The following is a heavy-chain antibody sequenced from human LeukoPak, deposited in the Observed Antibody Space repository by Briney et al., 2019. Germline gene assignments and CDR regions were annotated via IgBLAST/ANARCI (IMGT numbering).Heavy chain of an antibody. CDR2: INPSGGST. J-gene: IGHJ4*02. D-gene: IGHD1-20*01. CDR1: GYTFTSYY. CDR3: ASLTEPRGAFDY. V-gene: IGHV1-46*01. Sequence: ASVKVSCKASGYTFTSYYMHWVRQAPGQGLEWMGIINPSGGSTSYAQKFQGRVTMTRDMSTSTVYMELSSLRSEDTAVYYCASLTEPRGAFDYWGQGTLVTVSS.